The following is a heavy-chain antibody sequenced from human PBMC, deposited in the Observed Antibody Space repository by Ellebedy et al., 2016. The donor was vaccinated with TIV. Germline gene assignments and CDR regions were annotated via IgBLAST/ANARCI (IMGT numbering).Heavy chain of an antibody. V-gene: IGHV1-58*01. D-gene: IGHD3-22*01. J-gene: IGHJ4*02. CDR3: AASGYLWVGYYFDY. CDR2: IVVGSGNT. Sequence: SVKVSCXASGFTFTSSAVQWVRQARGQRLEWIGWIVVGSGNTNYAQKFQERVTITRDMSTSTAYMELSSLRSEDTAVYYCAASGYLWVGYYFDYWGQGTLVTVSS. CDR1: GFTFTSSA.